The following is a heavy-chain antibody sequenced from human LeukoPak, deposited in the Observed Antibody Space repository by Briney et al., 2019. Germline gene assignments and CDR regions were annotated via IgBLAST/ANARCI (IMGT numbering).Heavy chain of an antibody. CDR2: ISGSGGST. J-gene: IGHJ3*02. CDR1: GFTFSSYA. CDR3: AKIQIAVAGTLDAFDI. D-gene: IGHD6-19*01. V-gene: IGHV3-23*01. Sequence: PGGSLRLSCAASGFTFSSYAMSWVRQAPGKGLEWVSAISGSGGSTYYADSVKGRFTISRDNSKNTLYLQMNSLRAEDTAVYYCAKIQIAVAGTLDAFDIWGQGTLVTVSS.